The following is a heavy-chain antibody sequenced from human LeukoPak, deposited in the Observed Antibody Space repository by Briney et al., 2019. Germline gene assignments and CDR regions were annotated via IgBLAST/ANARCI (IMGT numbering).Heavy chain of an antibody. J-gene: IGHJ4*02. Sequence: PGGSLRLSCAASGFTFSSYGMHWVRQAPWKGLEWVSSISSSSSYIYYADSVKGRFTISRDNAKNSLYLQMNSLRAEDTAVYYCARGRSGSFGYWGQGTLVTVSS. CDR3: ARGRSGSFGY. V-gene: IGHV3-21*01. CDR2: ISSSSSYI. D-gene: IGHD1-26*01. CDR1: GFTFSSYG.